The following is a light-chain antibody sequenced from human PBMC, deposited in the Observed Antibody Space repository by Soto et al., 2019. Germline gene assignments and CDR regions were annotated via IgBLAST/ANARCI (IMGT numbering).Light chain of an antibody. V-gene: IGLV1-44*01. Sequence: QSVLTQPPSASGTPGQRVTISCSGSGSNIGENAVNWYQHLPGTAPHLLIYRNALRPSGVPHRFSGSKSGTAGSLAISGLQSEDEAHYYCAAWDDSLRAMVFGGGTQVTVL. CDR2: RNA. CDR3: AAWDDSLRAMV. J-gene: IGLJ3*02. CDR1: GSNIGENA.